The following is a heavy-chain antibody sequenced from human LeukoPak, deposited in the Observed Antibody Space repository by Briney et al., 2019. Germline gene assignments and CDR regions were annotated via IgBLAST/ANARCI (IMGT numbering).Heavy chain of an antibody. V-gene: IGHV4-59*08. D-gene: IGHD3-9*01. Sequence: SETLSLTCTVSGGSISSYYWSWIRQPPGKGLEWIGYIYYSGSTNYNPSLKSRVTISVDTSKNQFSVKLSSVTAADTAVYYCARHMPPPYYDILTGYYTDYGMDVWGQGTTVTVSS. CDR2: IYYSGST. CDR3: ARHMPPPYYDILTGYYTDYGMDV. J-gene: IGHJ6*02. CDR1: GGSISSYY.